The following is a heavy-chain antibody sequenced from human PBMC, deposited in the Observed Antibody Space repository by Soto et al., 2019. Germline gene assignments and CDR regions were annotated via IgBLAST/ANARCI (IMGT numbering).Heavy chain of an antibody. Sequence: ASVKVSCKASGYTFNSYGISWVRQAPGQGLEWMGWISAYNGNTNYAQKLQGRVTMTTDTSTSTAYMELRSLRSDDTAVYYCAREIMDYYDSSGYYHAFDIWGQGTLVT. CDR2: ISAYNGNT. V-gene: IGHV1-18*01. CDR1: GYTFNSYG. J-gene: IGHJ3*02. D-gene: IGHD3-22*01. CDR3: AREIMDYYDSSGYYHAFDI.